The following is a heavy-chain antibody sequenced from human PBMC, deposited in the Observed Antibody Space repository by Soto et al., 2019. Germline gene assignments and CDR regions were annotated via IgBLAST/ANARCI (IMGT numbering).Heavy chain of an antibody. CDR1: GFTFSSYD. J-gene: IGHJ3*02. CDR2: IGTAGDT. D-gene: IGHD1-26*01. V-gene: IGHV3-13*01. Sequence: GGSLRLSCAASGFTFSSYDMHWVRQATGKGLEWVSAIGTAGDTYYPGSVKGRFTISRENAKNSLYLQMNSLRAGDTAVYYCARDFLVGAPLGDAFDIWGKGTMVTVSS. CDR3: ARDFLVGAPLGDAFDI.